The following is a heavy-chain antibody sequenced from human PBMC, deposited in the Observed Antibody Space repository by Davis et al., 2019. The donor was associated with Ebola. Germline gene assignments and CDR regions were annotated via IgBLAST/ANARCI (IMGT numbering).Heavy chain of an antibody. D-gene: IGHD4-17*01. Sequence: MPSETLSLTCTVASGSVNSNVYSWNWTRQSPEKGLEWIGFIYNRGTTNYNPSLNSLVTITVDTSKNHFPLKLSSVTAADTAVDYCARRHYGDLDDWGQGTLVTVSS. CDR3: ARRHYGDLDD. CDR1: SGSVNSNVYS. J-gene: IGHJ4*02. CDR2: IYNRGTT. V-gene: IGHV4-61*03.